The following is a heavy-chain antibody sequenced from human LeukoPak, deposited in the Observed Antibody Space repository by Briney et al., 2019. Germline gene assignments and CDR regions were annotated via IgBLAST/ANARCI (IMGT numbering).Heavy chain of an antibody. Sequence: GGSLRLSCAASGFTFSSYGMHWVRQAPGKGLEWVSYISSSSSIIYYVDSVKGRFTISRDNAKNSLYLQMNSLRAEDTAVYYCARVVEATRPYMDVWGKGTTVTVSS. CDR1: GFTFSSYG. CDR3: ARVVEATRPYMDV. CDR2: ISSSSSII. D-gene: IGHD2-15*01. J-gene: IGHJ6*03. V-gene: IGHV3-48*04.